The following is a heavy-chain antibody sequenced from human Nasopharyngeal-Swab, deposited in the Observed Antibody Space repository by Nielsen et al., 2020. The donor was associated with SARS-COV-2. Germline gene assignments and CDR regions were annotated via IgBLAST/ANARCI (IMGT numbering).Heavy chain of an antibody. CDR1: GRSISSSSSY. V-gene: IGHV4-39*01. CDR3: ARAGVDTSTGSSGGCFDY. J-gene: IGHJ4*02. Sequence: SDTLSLTCTVSGRSISSSSSYWGWVRQPPGKGLEWVGSIYYSGSTYYTPSLNSRVTISVDTSKRQFSLKLRSVTAADTAVYYCARAGVDTSTGSSGGCFDYWGQGALVTVSS. CDR2: IYYSGST. D-gene: IGHD3-9*01.